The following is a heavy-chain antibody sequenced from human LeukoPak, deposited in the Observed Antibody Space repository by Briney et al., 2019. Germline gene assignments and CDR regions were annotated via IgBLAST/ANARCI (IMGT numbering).Heavy chain of an antibody. CDR2: ISGSGGST. V-gene: IGHV3-23*01. D-gene: IGHD3-10*01. CDR3: AKEAWTVLPEGYNWFDP. Sequence: GVSLRLSCAASGFTFSSYAMSWVRQAPGKGLEWVLAISGSGGSTYYADSVKGRFTISRDNSKNTLYLQMNSLRAEDTAVYYCAKEAWTVLPEGYNWFDPWGQGTLVTVSS. CDR1: GFTFSSYA. J-gene: IGHJ5*02.